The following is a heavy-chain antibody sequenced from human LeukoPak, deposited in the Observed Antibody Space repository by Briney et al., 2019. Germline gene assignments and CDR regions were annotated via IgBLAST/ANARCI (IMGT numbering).Heavy chain of an antibody. V-gene: IGHV3-30*02. CDR3: AKDLPSYYGSGSYFPPFDP. Sequence: GGSLRLSCAASGFTFSSYGMHWVRQAPGKGLEWVAFIRYGGSNKYYADSVKGRFTISRDNSKNTLYLQMNSLRAEDTAVYYCAKDLPSYYGSGSYFPPFDPWGQGTQVTVSS. J-gene: IGHJ5*02. CDR1: GFTFSSYG. D-gene: IGHD3-10*01. CDR2: IRYGGSNK.